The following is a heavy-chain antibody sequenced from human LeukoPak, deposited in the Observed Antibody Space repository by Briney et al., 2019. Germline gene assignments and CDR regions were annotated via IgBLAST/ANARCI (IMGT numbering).Heavy chain of an antibody. Sequence: PGGSLRLSCAASGFTFSSYAMSWVRQAPGKGLEWVSGITGSGGSTYHADSVKGRFTISRDNSKNTLYLQMSSLRAEDSAIYYCAKGYAYGRPYYFDYWGQGILVTVSS. D-gene: IGHD3-16*01. CDR3: AKGYAYGRPYYFDY. CDR2: ITGSGGST. CDR1: GFTFSSYA. V-gene: IGHV3-23*01. J-gene: IGHJ4*02.